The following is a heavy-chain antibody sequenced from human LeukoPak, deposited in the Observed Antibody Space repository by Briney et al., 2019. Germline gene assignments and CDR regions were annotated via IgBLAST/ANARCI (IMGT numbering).Heavy chain of an antibody. V-gene: IGHV1-18*01. Sequence: GASVKVSCKASGYTFTAYGTTWVRQAPGQGLEWMGWSSAYNGDTNQAQKFQGRVTMTTDTSTSTAYMELRSLRSDDTAVYYCAGENSGHNWFDPWGQGTPVTVSS. CDR3: AGENSGHNWFDP. CDR2: SSAYNGDT. CDR1: GYTFTAYG. D-gene: IGHD3-10*01. J-gene: IGHJ5*02.